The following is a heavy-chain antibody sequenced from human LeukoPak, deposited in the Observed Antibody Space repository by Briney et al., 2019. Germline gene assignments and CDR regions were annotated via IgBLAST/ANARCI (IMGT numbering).Heavy chain of an antibody. CDR1: GLSFADAT. V-gene: IGHV3-9*01. CDR3: AKDPYMDV. CDR2: INWNSGTM. J-gene: IGHJ6*03. Sequence: GRSLRLSCAAPGLSFADATMHWVRQVPGKGLEWVSGINWNSGTMGYADSVKGRVTVSRDNAKNSLYLQMNSLKTEDTALYYCAKDPYMDVWGKGTTVTVSS.